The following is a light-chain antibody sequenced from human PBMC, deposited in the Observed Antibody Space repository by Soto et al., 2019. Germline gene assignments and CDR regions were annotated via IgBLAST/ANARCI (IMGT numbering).Light chain of an antibody. J-gene: IGKJ4*01. V-gene: IGKV3-20*01. Sequence: EIVLTQSPGTLPLSPGERATLSCRASQSVSSSFLAWYQQKPGQAPRLLIYRSSIRATGIPDRFSGSGSETDFPLTISRLEPEDFAVYYCQQYDNSRGLTFGGGTKVDIK. CDR1: QSVSSSF. CDR3: QQYDNSRGLT. CDR2: RSS.